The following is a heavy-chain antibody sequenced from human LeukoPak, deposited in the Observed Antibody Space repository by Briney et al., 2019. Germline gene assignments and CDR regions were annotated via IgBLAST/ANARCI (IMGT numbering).Heavy chain of an antibody. V-gene: IGHV5-10-1*01. CDR3: ARHIILGSFNI. Sequence: KVSCKASGGTFSSYAISWVRQAPGQGLEWMGRIDPSDSYTNYSPPFEGHVTISADKSISTAYLQWSSLKASDTAMYYCARHIILGSFNIWGQGTMVTVSS. CDR2: IDPSDSYT. D-gene: IGHD2-21*01. J-gene: IGHJ3*02. CDR1: GGTFSSYA.